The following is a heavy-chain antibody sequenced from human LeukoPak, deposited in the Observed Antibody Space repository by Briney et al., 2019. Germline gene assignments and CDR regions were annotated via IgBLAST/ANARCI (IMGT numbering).Heavy chain of an antibody. CDR3: AKTAKYYYGSETYYFFEY. V-gene: IGHV4-39*07. D-gene: IGHD3-10*01. Sequence: PSETLSLTCTVSGGSISSSSYYWGWIRQPPGKGLEWIGSIYYSGSTYYNPSLKSRVTISVDTSKNQFSLKLSSVTAADTAVYYCAKTAKYYYGSETYYFFEYWGQGTLVTVSS. J-gene: IGHJ4*02. CDR2: IYYSGST. CDR1: GGSISSSSYY.